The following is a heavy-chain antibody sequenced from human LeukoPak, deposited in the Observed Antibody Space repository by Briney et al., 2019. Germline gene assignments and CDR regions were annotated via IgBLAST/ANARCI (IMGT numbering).Heavy chain of an antibody. CDR3: ARDRGAYYDSSGYYYGDAFDI. CDR2: ISGSGDST. D-gene: IGHD3-22*01. J-gene: IGHJ3*02. Sequence: GGSLRLSCAASGFTFSSYAMSWVRQAPGKGLEWVSGISGSGDSTYYADSVKGRFTISRDNSKNTLYLQMNSLRAEDTAVYYCARDRGAYYDSSGYYYGDAFDIWGQGTMVTVSS. CDR1: GFTFSSYA. V-gene: IGHV3-23*01.